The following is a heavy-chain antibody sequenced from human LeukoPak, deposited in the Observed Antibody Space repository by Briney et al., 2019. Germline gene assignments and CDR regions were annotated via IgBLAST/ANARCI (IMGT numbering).Heavy chain of an antibody. V-gene: IGHV4-59*11. D-gene: IGHD3-22*01. J-gene: IGHJ5*02. CDR1: GGSISSHY. CDR2: IYYSGST. CDR3: ARGPYYYDSSENWFDP. Sequence: SETLPLTCTVSGGSISSHYWSWIRQPPGKGLDWIGYIYYSGSTNYNPSLKSRVTISVDTSKNQFSLKLNSVTAADTAVYYCARGPYYYDSSENWFDPWGQGTLVTVSS.